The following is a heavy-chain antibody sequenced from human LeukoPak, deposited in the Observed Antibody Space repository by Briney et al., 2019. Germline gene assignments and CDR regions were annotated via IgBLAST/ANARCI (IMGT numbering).Heavy chain of an antibody. J-gene: IGHJ4*02. D-gene: IGHD6-6*01. CDR3: ARHFAYSSSSYFDY. Sequence: KSSETLSLTCSVSGGSVSNYYWSWIRQPPGKGLEWIGYVYYTGSTNYNPSLKSRVTMFEDKSKNQFSLRLYSVTVADTAVYYCARHFAYSSSSYFDYWGQGSLVTVSS. V-gene: IGHV4-59*08. CDR2: VYYTGST. CDR1: GGSVSNYY.